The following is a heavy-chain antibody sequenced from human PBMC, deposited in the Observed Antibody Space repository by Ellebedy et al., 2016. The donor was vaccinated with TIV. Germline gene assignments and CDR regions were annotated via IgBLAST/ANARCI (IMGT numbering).Heavy chain of an antibody. CDR2: ISWNSGSI. D-gene: IGHD1-26*01. V-gene: IGHV3-9*01. CDR1: GFTFDDYA. J-gene: IGHJ4*02. Sequence: SLKISXAASGFTFDDYAMHWVRQAPGKGLEWVSGISWNSGSIGYADSVKGRFTISRDNAKNSLYLQMNSLRAEDTALYYCAKGLDSGSYPTPFDYWGQGTLVTVSS. CDR3: AKGLDSGSYPTPFDY.